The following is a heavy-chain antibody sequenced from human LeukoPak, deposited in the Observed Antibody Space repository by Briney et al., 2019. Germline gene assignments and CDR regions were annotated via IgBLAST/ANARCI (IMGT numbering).Heavy chain of an antibody. J-gene: IGHJ4*02. V-gene: IGHV3-30*02. CDR3: ATDGSGTSFPYYFES. CDR1: GFFFTSPG. CDR2: IGSDGSKQ. D-gene: IGHD3-10*01. Sequence: GGSLRLSCAASGFFFTSPGMNWVRHAPGRGLVWVTFIGSDGSKQYYADSVKGRFSISRDNSRNTVSLQMNSLRLEDTAVYYCATDGSGTSFPYYFESWGQGTLVTVSS.